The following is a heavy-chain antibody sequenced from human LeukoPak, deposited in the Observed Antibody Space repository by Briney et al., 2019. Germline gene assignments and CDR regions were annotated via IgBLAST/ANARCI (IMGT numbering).Heavy chain of an antibody. D-gene: IGHD3-9*01. V-gene: IGHV4-38-2*02. CDR3: AGGTYDILTGYLGY. Sequence: SETLSLTCSVSGYSISSGYHWGWIRQPPGKGLQWIGNIYYSGTTYYNPSLGSRFTISVDTSKNQFSLKLSSVTAADTAVYYCAGGTYDILTGYLGYWGQGTLVTVSS. CDR2: IYYSGTT. CDR1: GYSISSGYH. J-gene: IGHJ4*02.